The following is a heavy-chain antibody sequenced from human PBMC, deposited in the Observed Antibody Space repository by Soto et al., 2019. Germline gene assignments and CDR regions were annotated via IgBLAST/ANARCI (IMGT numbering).Heavy chain of an antibody. D-gene: IGHD2-2*01. CDR1: GCTFTSYA. CDR3: VKKVPGARPFDY. Sequence: GGPLILSCAAAGCTFTSYAMIWVSQAPGKGLEWVSATSISGSDTYYADSVKGRFTISRDNSRNTVFLQMGSLRAEDTAVYYCVKKVPGARPFDYWGQGTLVTVSS. V-gene: IGHV3-23*01. J-gene: IGHJ4*02. CDR2: TSISGSDT.